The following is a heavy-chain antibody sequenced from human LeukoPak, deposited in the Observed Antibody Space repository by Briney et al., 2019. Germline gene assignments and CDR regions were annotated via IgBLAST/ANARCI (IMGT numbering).Heavy chain of an antibody. CDR2: ISYDGSNK. CDR3: AKNGDYDSSGYYYEKYYFDY. J-gene: IGHJ4*02. Sequence: PGGSLRLSCAASGFTFSSYGMHWVRQAPGKGLEWVAVISYDGSNKYYADSVKGRFTISRDNSKNTLYPQMNSLRAEDTAVYYCAKNGDYDSSGYYYEKYYFDYWGQGTLVTVSS. D-gene: IGHD3-22*01. CDR1: GFTFSSYG. V-gene: IGHV3-30*18.